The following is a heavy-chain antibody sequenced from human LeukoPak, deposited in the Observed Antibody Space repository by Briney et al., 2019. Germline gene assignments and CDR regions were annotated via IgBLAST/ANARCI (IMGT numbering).Heavy chain of an antibody. Sequence: SETLSLTCTVSGGSISSSSYYWGWIRQPPGKGLGWIGSIYYSGSTYYNPSLKSRVTISVDTSKNQFSLKLSSVTAADTAVYYCARDSIAAAGRFDPWGQGTLVTVSS. D-gene: IGHD6-13*01. CDR1: GGSISSSSYY. V-gene: IGHV4-39*01. CDR3: ARDSIAAAGRFDP. CDR2: IYYSGST. J-gene: IGHJ5*02.